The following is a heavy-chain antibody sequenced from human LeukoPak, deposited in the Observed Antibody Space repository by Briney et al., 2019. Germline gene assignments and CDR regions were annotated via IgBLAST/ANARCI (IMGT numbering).Heavy chain of an antibody. V-gene: IGHV3-30*02. CDR1: GFPFSSYS. Sequence: PGGSLRLSCAASGFPFSSYSMNWVRQAPGKGLEWVAFIRYDGSNKYYADSVKGRFTISRDNSRNTLYLQMNSLRAEDTAVYYCAKSSTRAIHDAFDIWGQGTMVTVSS. D-gene: IGHD1-26*01. J-gene: IGHJ3*02. CDR3: AKSSTRAIHDAFDI. CDR2: IRYDGSNK.